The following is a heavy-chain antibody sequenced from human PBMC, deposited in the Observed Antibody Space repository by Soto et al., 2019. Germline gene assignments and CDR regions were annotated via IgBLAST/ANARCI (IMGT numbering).Heavy chain of an antibody. Sequence: SETLSLTCAVYGGSFSGYYWSWIRQPPGKGLEWIGEINHSGSTNYNPSLKSRVTISVDTSKNQFSLKLSSVTAADTAVYYCARQRRTYYYDSSGYYTTPPIVYYFDYWGQGNLVTVSS. D-gene: IGHD3-22*01. CDR3: ARQRRTYYYDSSGYYTTPPIVYYFDY. J-gene: IGHJ4*02. CDR2: INHSGST. V-gene: IGHV4-34*01. CDR1: GGSFSGYY.